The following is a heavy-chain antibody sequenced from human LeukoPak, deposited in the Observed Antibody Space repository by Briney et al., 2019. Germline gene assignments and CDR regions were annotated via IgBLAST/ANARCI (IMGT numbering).Heavy chain of an antibody. CDR3: AREGGVLRYPSYFDY. V-gene: IGHV4-4*07. Sequence: PSETLSLTCTVSGGSISSYYWSWIRQPAGEGLEWIGRIYTSGSTNYNPSLKSRVTMSVDTSKNQFSLKLSSVTAADTAVYYCAREGGVLRYPSYFDYWGQGTLVTVSS. CDR2: IYTSGST. J-gene: IGHJ4*02. D-gene: IGHD3-9*01. CDR1: GGSISSYY.